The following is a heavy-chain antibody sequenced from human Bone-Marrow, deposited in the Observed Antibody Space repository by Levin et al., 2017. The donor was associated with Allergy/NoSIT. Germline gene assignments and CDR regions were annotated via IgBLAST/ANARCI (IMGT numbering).Heavy chain of an antibody. CDR1: GFTFSSYS. D-gene: IGHD6-6*01. J-gene: IGHJ6*02. CDR3: ARDKWGRSSDSHDYGMDV. V-gene: IGHV3-21*01. Sequence: ASVKVSCAASGFTFSSYSMNWVRQAPGKGLEWVSSISSSSSYIYYADSVKGRFTIPRDNAKNSLYLQMNSLRAEDTAVDYCARDKWGRSSDSHDYGMDVWGQGTTVTVSS. CDR2: ISSSSSYI.